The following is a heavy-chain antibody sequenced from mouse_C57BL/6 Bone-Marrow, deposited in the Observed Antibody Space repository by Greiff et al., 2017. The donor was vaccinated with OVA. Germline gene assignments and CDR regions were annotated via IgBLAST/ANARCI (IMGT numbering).Heavy chain of an antibody. J-gene: IGHJ3*01. V-gene: IGHV1-61*01. Sequence: QVQLQQPGAELVRPGSSVTLSCKASGYTFTSYWLDWVKQRPGQGLEWIGNINPSDSETHYNQKFKDKGTLTVDKSSSTAYMQLSRLTSEDSAVYYCASNYGSSRRWFAYWGQGTLVTVSA. CDR3: ASNYGSSRRWFAY. CDR1: GYTFTSYW. D-gene: IGHD1-1*01. CDR2: INPSDSET.